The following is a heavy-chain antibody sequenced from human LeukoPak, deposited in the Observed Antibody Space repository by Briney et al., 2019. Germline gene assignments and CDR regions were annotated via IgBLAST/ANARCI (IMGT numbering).Heavy chain of an antibody. CDR2: IYTSGST. CDR3: ARDREIAAAGPDAFDI. D-gene: IGHD6-13*01. Sequence: SETLSLTCTVSGYSISSGYYWGWIRQPAGKGLEWMGRIYTSGSTNYNPSLKSRVTISVDTSKNQFSLKLSSVTAADTAVYYCARDREIAAAGPDAFDIWGQGTMVTVSS. J-gene: IGHJ3*02. V-gene: IGHV4-61*02. CDR1: GYSISSGYY.